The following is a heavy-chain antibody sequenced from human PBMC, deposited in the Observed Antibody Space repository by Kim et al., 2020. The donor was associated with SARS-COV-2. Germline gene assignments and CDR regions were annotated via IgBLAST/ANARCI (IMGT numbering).Heavy chain of an antibody. J-gene: IGHJ6*02. D-gene: IGHD3-3*01. CDR3: ARGVAPIFGVVSIPYYYYGMDV. CDR2: INHSGST. CDR1: GGSFSGYY. V-gene: IGHV4-34*01. Sequence: SETLSLTCAVYGGSFSGYYWSWIRQPPGKGLEWIGEINHSGSTNYNPSLKSRVTISVDTSKNQFSLKLSSVTAADTAVYYCARGVAPIFGVVSIPYYYYGMDVWGQGTTVTVSS.